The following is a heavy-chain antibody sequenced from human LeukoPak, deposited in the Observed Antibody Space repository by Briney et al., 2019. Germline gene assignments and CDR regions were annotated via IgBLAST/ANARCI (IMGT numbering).Heavy chain of an antibody. CDR3: ARDVWPYGMDV. Sequence: SETLSLTCTVSGGSISSYYWTWIRQPPGKGLEWIGYIYYSGSTNYNPSLKSRVTISVDTSKNQFSLKLSSVTAADTAVYYCARDVWPYGMDVWGQGTTVTVSS. J-gene: IGHJ6*02. D-gene: IGHD2-21*01. V-gene: IGHV4-59*01. CDR1: GGSISSYY. CDR2: IYYSGST.